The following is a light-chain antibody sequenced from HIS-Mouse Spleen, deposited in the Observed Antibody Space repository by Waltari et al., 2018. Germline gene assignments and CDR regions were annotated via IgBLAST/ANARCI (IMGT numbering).Light chain of an antibody. CDR2: AAS. CDR3: QQLNSYPPT. Sequence: DIQLTQSPSFLSASVGDRVTITCRASQGISSYLAWYQQKPGKAPKRLIYAASTLQSGVPSRLSCSGSGTEFTLTISSLQPEDFATYYCQQLNSYPPTFGQGTKVEIK. V-gene: IGKV1-9*01. J-gene: IGKJ1*01. CDR1: QGISSY.